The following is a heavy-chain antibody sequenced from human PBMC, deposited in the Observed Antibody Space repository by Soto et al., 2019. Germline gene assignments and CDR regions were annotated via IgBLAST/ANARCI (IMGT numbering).Heavy chain of an antibody. V-gene: IGHV3-48*03. CDR1: GFTFSSYE. Sequence: GGSLRLSCAASGFTFSSYEMNWVRQAPGKGLEWVSYISTSGDTKYYADSVKGRFTISRDNAKNSLYLQMNSLRAEDTAVYYCARDGYSYGSPFDYWGQGTPVTVSS. D-gene: IGHD5-18*01. J-gene: IGHJ4*02. CDR2: ISTSGDTK. CDR3: ARDGYSYGSPFDY.